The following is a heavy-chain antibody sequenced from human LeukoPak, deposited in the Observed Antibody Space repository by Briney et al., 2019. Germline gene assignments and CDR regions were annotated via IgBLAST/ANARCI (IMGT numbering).Heavy chain of an antibody. Sequence: GGSLRLSCAASGFTFSTSAMTWVRQAPGKGLEWVSGIISTGNTYYADSVRGRFTISRDNSKNTLYLHMNSLRAEDTAVYYCAKERAGYTNPYYFDYWGQGTLVTVSS. CDR2: IISTGNT. CDR3: AKERAGYTNPYYFDY. CDR1: GFTFSTSA. D-gene: IGHD3-16*02. J-gene: IGHJ4*02. V-gene: IGHV3-23*01.